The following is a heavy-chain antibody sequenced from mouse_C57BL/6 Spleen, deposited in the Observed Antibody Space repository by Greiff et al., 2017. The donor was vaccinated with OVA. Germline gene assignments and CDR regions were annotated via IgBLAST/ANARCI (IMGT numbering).Heavy chain of an antibody. D-gene: IGHD2-4*01. CDR2: IDPSDSYT. V-gene: IGHV1-59*01. CDR1: GYTFTSYW. Sequence: QVQLQQPGAELVRPGTSVKLSCKASGYTFTSYWMHWVKQRPGQGLEWIGVIDPSDSYTNYNQKFKGKATLTVDTPSSTAYMQLSSLTSEDSAVYYCARDGMYDYDGGTRAMDYWGQGTSVTVSS. CDR3: ARDGMYDYDGGTRAMDY. J-gene: IGHJ4*01.